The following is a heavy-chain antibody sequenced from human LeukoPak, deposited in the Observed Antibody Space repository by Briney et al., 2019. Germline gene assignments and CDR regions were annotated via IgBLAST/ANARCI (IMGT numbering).Heavy chain of an antibody. CDR3: ARGIFGSYYDIGYAFDI. Sequence: SQTLSLTCTVSGGSISSGDYYWSWIRQPPGKGLEWIGYIYYSGSTYYNPSLKSRVTISVDTSKNQFSLKLSSVTAADTAVYYCARGIFGSYYDIGYAFDIWGQGTMVTVSS. J-gene: IGHJ3*02. CDR2: IYYSGST. V-gene: IGHV4-30-4*08. CDR1: GGSISSGDYY. D-gene: IGHD3-22*01.